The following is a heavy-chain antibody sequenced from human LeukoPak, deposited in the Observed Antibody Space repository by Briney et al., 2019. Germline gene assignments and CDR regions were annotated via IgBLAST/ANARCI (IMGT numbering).Heavy chain of an antibody. V-gene: IGHV3-23*01. Sequence: GGSLRLSWTASGFTFKAFAMKWVRQAPEKGLEWVSDIVGTGDGAEAHYADSVKGRFTISRDNSNNMLYLQMNGLRAEDTALYHCAKGTSASAYSAMDVWGQGTTVTVSS. J-gene: IGHJ6*02. CDR1: GFTFKAFA. CDR2: IVGTGDGAEA. D-gene: IGHD2-2*02. CDR3: AKGTSASAYSAMDV.